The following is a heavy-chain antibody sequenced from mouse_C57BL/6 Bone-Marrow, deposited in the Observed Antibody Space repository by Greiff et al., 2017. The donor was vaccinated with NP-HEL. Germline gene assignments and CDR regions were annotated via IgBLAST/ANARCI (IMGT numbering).Heavy chain of an antibody. CDR3: ARSLRPPDY. Sequence: EVQLQQSGPELVKPGASVKISCKASGYTFTDYYMNWVKQSHGKSLEWIGDINPNNGGTSYNQKFKGKATLTVDKSSSTAYMELRSLTSEDSAVYYCARSLRPPDYWGQGTTLTVSS. V-gene: IGHV1-26*01. CDR2: INPNNGGT. D-gene: IGHD1-2*01. CDR1: GYTFTDYY. J-gene: IGHJ2*01.